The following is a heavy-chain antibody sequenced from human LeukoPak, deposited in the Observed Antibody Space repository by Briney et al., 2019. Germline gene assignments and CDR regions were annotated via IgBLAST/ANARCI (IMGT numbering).Heavy chain of an antibody. V-gene: IGHV4-39*07. CDR1: GGSISSSSYY. D-gene: IGHD3-10*01. CDR2: IYYSGST. J-gene: IGHJ6*03. Sequence: SETLSLTCTVSGGSISSSSYYWGWIRQPPGKGLEWIGSIYYSGSTNYNPSLKSRVTISVDTSKNQFSLKLSSVTAADTAVYYCARVTENYGSARRHNYYYYYMDVWGKGTTVTISS. CDR3: ARVTENYGSARRHNYYYYYMDV.